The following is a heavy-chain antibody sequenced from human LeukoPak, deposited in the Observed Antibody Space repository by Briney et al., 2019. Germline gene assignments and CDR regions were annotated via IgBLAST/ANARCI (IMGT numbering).Heavy chain of an antibody. D-gene: IGHD6-13*01. Sequence: SETLSLTCTVSGGSISSYYWSWIRQPPGKGLEWSVYIYYSGSTNYNPSLKSRVTISVDTSKNQFSLKLSSVTAADTAVYYCARGPYSSSWSVLYYYYMDVWGKGTTVTVSS. CDR2: IYYSGST. CDR3: ARGPYSSSWSVLYYYYMDV. V-gene: IGHV4-59*01. CDR1: GGSISSYY. J-gene: IGHJ6*03.